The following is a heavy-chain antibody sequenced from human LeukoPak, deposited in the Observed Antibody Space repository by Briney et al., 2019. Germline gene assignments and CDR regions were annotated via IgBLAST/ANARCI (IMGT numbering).Heavy chain of an antibody. J-gene: IGHJ4*02. CDR1: GGSISSYY. Sequence: SETLSLTCTVSGGSISSYYWSWIRQPPGKGLEWIGYIYYSGSTNYNPSLKSRVTISVDTSKNQSSLKLSSVTAADTAVYYCARVLFPGIAVAYDYWGQGTLVTVSS. D-gene: IGHD6-19*01. CDR3: ARVLFPGIAVAYDY. CDR2: IYYSGST. V-gene: IGHV4-59*01.